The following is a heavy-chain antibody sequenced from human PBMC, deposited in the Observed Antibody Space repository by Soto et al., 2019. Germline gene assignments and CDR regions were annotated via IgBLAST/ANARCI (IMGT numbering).Heavy chain of an antibody. V-gene: IGHV4-31*01. CDR1: GGSISSGGYY. D-gene: IGHD5-18*01. Sequence: QVQLQESGPGLVKPSQTLSLTCTVSGGSISSGGYYWSWIRQHPGKGLEWIGYIYDSGSTYYNPSLKSLVTISVDTSKDQFSLKLSSVTAADTAVYYCARSGYSYGPNPLLYWGQRTLVTVSS. J-gene: IGHJ4*02. CDR3: ARSGYSYGPNPLLY. CDR2: IYDSGST.